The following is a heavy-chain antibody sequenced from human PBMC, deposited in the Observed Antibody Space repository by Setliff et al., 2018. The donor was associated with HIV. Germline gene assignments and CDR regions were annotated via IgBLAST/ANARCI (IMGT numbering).Heavy chain of an antibody. J-gene: IGHJ4*02. D-gene: IGHD3-10*01. CDR2: IYTSGST. V-gene: IGHV4-4*07. Sequence: SETLSLTCSVSGGSISSHYWSWIRQPAGKGPEWIGHIYTSGSTKSNPSLKSRVTISVDTSKNQFSLRLSSVTAADTAVYYCARGSHYYGSGSSYDYWGQGTLVTVSS. CDR3: ARGSHYYGSGSSYDY. CDR1: GGSISSHY.